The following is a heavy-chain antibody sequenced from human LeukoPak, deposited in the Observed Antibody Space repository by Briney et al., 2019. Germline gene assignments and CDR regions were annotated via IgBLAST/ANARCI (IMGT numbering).Heavy chain of an antibody. CDR2: MNPNSGNT. CDR1: GYTFTGYY. V-gene: IGHV1-8*03. Sequence: ASVKVSCKASGYTFTGYYMHWVRQATGQGLEWMGWMNPNSGNTGYAQKFQGRVTITRNTSISTAYMELSSLRSEDTAVYYCARGLAEGHDYWGQGTLVTVSS. CDR3: ARGLAEGHDY. J-gene: IGHJ4*02.